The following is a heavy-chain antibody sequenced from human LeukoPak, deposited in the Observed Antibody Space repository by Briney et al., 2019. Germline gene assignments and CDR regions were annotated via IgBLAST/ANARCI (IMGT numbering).Heavy chain of an antibody. CDR3: ARGAGYYDSSASIDY. D-gene: IGHD3-22*01. J-gene: IGHJ4*02. CDR2: INPSGGST. V-gene: IGHV1-46*01. CDR1: GYTFTSFY. Sequence: ASVKVSCKASGYTFTSFYMYWVRQAPGQGLEWMGIINPSGGSTSYAQKFQGRLTMTRDTSTSTVYMELSSLRSEDTAVYYYARGAGYYDSSASIDYWGQGTLVTVSS.